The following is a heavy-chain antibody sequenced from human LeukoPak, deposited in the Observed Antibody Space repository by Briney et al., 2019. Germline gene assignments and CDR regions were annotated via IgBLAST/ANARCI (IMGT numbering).Heavy chain of an antibody. CDR3: AKHVLRFLEWLPIDAFDI. Sequence: GGSLRLSCAASGFTFSSYAMGWVRQAPGKGLEWVSAISGSGGSTYYADSVKGRFTISRDNSKNTLYLQMNSLRAEDTAVYYCAKHVLRFLEWLPIDAFDIWGQGTMVTVSS. V-gene: IGHV3-23*01. D-gene: IGHD3-3*01. J-gene: IGHJ3*02. CDR2: ISGSGGST. CDR1: GFTFSSYA.